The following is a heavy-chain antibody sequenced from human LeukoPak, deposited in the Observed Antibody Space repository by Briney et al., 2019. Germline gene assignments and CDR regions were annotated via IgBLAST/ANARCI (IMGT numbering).Heavy chain of an antibody. CDR3: AREPAAAGLDY. CDR1: GYSISSGYY. CDR2: IYHSGST. J-gene: IGHJ4*02. D-gene: IGHD6-13*01. V-gene: IGHV4-38-2*02. Sequence: SETLSLTCTVSGYSISSGYYWGWIRQPPGKGLEWIGSIYHSGSTYYNPSLKSRVTISVDTSKNQFPLKLSSVTAADTAVYYCAREPAAAGLDYWGQGTLVTVSS.